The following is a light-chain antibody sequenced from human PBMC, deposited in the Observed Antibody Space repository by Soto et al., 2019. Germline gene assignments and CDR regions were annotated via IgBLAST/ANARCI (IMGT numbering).Light chain of an antibody. V-gene: IGLV2-14*01. J-gene: IGLJ2*01. CDR1: SSDVGGYNY. CDR3: ASYTSISTLVV. Sequence: QSVLTQPASVSGSPGQSIAISCTGTSSDVGGYNYVSWYQQHPGRAPELMIYDVSARPSGVSTRFSGSKSGNTASLTISGLQAEDEADYYCASYTSISTLVVFGGGTKLTVL. CDR2: DVS.